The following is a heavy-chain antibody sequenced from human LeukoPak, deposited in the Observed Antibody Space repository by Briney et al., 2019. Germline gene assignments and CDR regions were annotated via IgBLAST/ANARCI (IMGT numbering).Heavy chain of an antibody. CDR3: ARLSIYYGIYYFDY. V-gene: IGHV4-34*01. J-gene: IGHJ4*02. CDR1: GGSFSDFY. CDR2: INHSGST. Sequence: KPSETLSLTCAVYGGSFSDFYWSWVRQPPGKGLEWIGEINHSGSTNYNPSLKSRVTISVDTSKNQFSLKLSSVTAADTAVYYCARLSIYYGIYYFDYWGQGTLVTVSS. D-gene: IGHD3-22*01.